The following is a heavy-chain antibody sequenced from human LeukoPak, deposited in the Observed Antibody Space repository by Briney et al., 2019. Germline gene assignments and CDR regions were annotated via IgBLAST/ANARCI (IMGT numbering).Heavy chain of an antibody. Sequence: PGGSLRLSCAASGFTFSSYWMSWVRQAPGKGLEWVGRIKSKADGATTDHAAPVKGRFAISRDDSQNKLFLQMNSLKTVDTAVYYCTTDLGITMIRGVIVYWGQGTLVTVSS. V-gene: IGHV3-15*01. D-gene: IGHD3-10*01. CDR2: IKSKADGATT. CDR1: GFTFSSYW. J-gene: IGHJ4*02. CDR3: TTDLGITMIRGVIVY.